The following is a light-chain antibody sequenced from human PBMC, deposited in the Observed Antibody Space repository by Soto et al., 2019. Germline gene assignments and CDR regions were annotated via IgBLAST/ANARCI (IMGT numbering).Light chain of an antibody. CDR2: AVS. Sequence: EIVLTQSPGTLSLSPGETATLSCRASQSFRSNYLAWYQQRPGHAPRLLIYAVSSRASGIPDRFSGSVSGTDFTLTISRLEPEDSAVYYCQQYDRIPGFTFGGGTKVEI. CDR3: QQYDRIPGFT. CDR1: QSFRSNY. V-gene: IGKV3-20*01. J-gene: IGKJ4*01.